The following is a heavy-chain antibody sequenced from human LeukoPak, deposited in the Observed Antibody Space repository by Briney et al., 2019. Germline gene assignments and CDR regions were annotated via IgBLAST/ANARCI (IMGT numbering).Heavy chain of an antibody. J-gene: IGHJ6*03. Sequence: GASVKVSXKASGYTFTGYYMHWVRQAPGQGLEWMGRINPNSGGTNYAQKLQGRVTMTRDTSISTAYMELSRLRSDDTAVYYCARVPSIAAAPYYMDVWGKGTTVTVSS. CDR3: ARVPSIAAAPYYMDV. CDR2: INPNSGGT. CDR1: GYTFTGYY. D-gene: IGHD6-13*01. V-gene: IGHV1-2*06.